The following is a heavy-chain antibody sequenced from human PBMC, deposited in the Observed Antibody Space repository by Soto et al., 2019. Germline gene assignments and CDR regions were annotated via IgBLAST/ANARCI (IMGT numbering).Heavy chain of an antibody. CDR2: IYYSGST. D-gene: IGHD3-22*01. Sequence: SETLSLTCTVSGGSISSGGYYWSWIRQHPGKGLAWIGYIYYSGSTYYNPSLKSRVTISVDTSKNQFSLKLSSVTAADTAVYYRARGYYDSSGSFDYWGQGTLVTVS. CDR1: GGSISSGGYY. J-gene: IGHJ4*02. CDR3: ARGYYDSSGSFDY. V-gene: IGHV4-31*03.